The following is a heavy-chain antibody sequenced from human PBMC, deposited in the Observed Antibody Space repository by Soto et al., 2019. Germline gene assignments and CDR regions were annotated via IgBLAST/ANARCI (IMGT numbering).Heavy chain of an antibody. D-gene: IGHD5-18*01. CDR1: GGSVSSGSYY. Sequence: PSETLSLTCTVSGGSVSSGSYYWSWIRQPPGKGLEWIGYIYYSGSTNYNPSLKSRVTISVDTSKNQFSLKLSSATAADTAVYYCAREKDTAMVRSRYYYYYGMDVWGQGTTVTVS. V-gene: IGHV4-61*01. J-gene: IGHJ6*02. CDR2: IYYSGST. CDR3: AREKDTAMVRSRYYYYYGMDV.